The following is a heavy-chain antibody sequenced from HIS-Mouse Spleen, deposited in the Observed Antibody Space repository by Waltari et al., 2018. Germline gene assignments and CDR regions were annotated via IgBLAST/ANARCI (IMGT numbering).Heavy chain of an antibody. CDR2: ISYDGSNK. CDR3: AKDKHHAFDY. J-gene: IGHJ4*02. V-gene: IGHV3-30*18. CDR1: GFTFSSYG. Sequence: QVQLVESGGVVVQPGRSVRRSCAASGFTFSSYGMHWVRQAPGKGLEWVAVISYDGSNKYYADSVKGRFTISRDNSKNTLYLQMNSLRAEDTAVYYCAKDKHHAFDYWGQGTLVTVSS.